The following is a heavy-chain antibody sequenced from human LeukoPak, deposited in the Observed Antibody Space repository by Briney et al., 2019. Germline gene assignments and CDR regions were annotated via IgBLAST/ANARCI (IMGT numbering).Heavy chain of an antibody. CDR2: MNPNSGNT. CDR3: ARGRGWVVPAAIQTGNYYYYMDV. V-gene: IGHV1-8*03. J-gene: IGHJ6*03. D-gene: IGHD2-2*02. CDR1: GYTFTSYD. Sequence: ASVKVSCKASGYTFTSYDINWVRQATGQGLEWMGWMNPNSGNTGYAQKFQGRVTITRNTSISTAYMELSSLRSEDTAVYYCARGRGWVVPAAIQTGNYYYYMDVWGKGTTVTVSS.